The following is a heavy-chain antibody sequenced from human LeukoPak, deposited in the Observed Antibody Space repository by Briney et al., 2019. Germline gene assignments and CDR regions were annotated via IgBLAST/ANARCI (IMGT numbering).Heavy chain of an antibody. J-gene: IGHJ4*02. D-gene: IGHD3-22*01. V-gene: IGHV4-59*01. CDR3: ARVQYYYDSVYFDY. CDR2: IYYSGST. CDR1: GGSISSYY. Sequence: PSETLSLTCTVSGGSISSYYWSWIRQPPGKGLEWIGYIYYSGSTNYNPSLKSRVTISVDTSKNQFSLKLSSVTAADTAVYYCARVQYYYDSVYFDYWGQGTLVTVSS.